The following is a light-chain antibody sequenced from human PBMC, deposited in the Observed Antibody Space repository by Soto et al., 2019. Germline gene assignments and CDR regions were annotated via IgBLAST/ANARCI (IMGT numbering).Light chain of an antibody. CDR3: GSYTTSDSYV. CDR2: DIN. CDR1: SRDVGNYIF. Sequence: QSALTQPASVSGSPGQAITISCTGTSRDVGNYIFVSWYRQHPGKAPKLMIYDINNRPSGVSNRFSGSKSGNTASLTISGLQAEGEADYYCGSYTTSDSYVFGTGTKLTVL. J-gene: IGLJ1*01. V-gene: IGLV2-14*01.